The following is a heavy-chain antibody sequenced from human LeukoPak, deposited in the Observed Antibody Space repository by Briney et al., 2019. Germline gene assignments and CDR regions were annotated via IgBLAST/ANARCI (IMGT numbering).Heavy chain of an antibody. V-gene: IGHV4-39*07. CDR2: IYYSGST. CDR1: GGSISSSSYY. J-gene: IGHJ3*02. D-gene: IGHD7-27*01. CDR3: ARDQKLGKGAFDI. Sequence: PSETLSLTCTVSGGSISSSSYYWGWIRQPPGKGLEWIGSIYYSGSTYYNPSLKSRVTISVDTSKNQFSLKLSSVTAADTAVYYCARDQKLGKGAFDIWGQGTMVTVSS.